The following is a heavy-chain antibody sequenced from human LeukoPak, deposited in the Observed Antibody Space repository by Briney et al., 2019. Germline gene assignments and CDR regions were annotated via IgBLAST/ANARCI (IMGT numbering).Heavy chain of an antibody. J-gene: IGHJ4*02. V-gene: IGHV3-30*18. CDR3: AKDRGGDYLYYFDY. CDR1: GFTFSSYG. CDR2: ISYDGSNK. Sequence: GRSLRLSCAASGFTFSSYGMHWVRQAPGKGLECVAVISYDGSNKYYADSVKGRFTISRDNSKNTLYLQMNSLRAEDTAVYYCAKDRGGDYLYYFDYWGQGTLVTVSS. D-gene: IGHD2-21*02.